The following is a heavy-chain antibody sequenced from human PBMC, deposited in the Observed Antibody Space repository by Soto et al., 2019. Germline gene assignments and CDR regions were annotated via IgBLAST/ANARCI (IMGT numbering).Heavy chain of an antibody. CDR3: ARDISCGY. J-gene: IGHJ4*02. Sequence: SETLSLTGTVSGGSMSSYYWSWIRQPPGKGLEWIGYIYYSGSTNYNPSLKSRVTISVDTSKNQFSLKLSSVTAADTAVYYCARDISCGYWGQGTLVTVSS. D-gene: IGHD3-3*02. CDR2: IYYSGST. CDR1: GGSMSSYY. V-gene: IGHV4-59*01.